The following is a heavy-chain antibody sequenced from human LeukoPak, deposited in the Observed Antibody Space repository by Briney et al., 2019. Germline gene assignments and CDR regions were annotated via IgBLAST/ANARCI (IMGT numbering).Heavy chain of an antibody. CDR1: GFTFSDAW. CDR2: IKSKTHGETT. CDR3: TSERPYFDN. Sequence: PGGSLRLSCAASGFTFSDAWMSWVRQAPGKGLEWVGRIKSKTHGETTEYAAPVKGRFTISRDDSKTTVYLQMNSLKSEDAAMYYCTSERPYFDNWGQGTLVTVSS. J-gene: IGHJ4*02. V-gene: IGHV3-15*01.